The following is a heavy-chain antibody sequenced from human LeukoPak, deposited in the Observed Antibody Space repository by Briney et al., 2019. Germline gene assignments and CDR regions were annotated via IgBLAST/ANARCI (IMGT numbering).Heavy chain of an antibody. V-gene: IGHV3-30-3*01. Sequence: GGSLRLSCAASGFTFSSYAMHWVRQAPGKGLEWVAVISYDGSNKYYADSVKGRFTISRDNSKNTLYLQMNSLRAEDTAVYYCARTGIAAAGTDYWGQGTLVTVSS. CDR3: ARTGIAAAGTDY. J-gene: IGHJ4*02. D-gene: IGHD6-13*01. CDR1: GFTFSSYA. CDR2: ISYDGSNK.